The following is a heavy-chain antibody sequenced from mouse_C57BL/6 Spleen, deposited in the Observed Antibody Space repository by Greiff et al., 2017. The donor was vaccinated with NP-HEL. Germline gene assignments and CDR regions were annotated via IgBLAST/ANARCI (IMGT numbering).Heavy chain of an antibody. V-gene: IGHV1-55*01. CDR3: AREGDEYIGY. J-gene: IGHJ2*01. CDR2: IYPGSGST. D-gene: IGHD3-3*01. CDR1: GYTFTSYW. Sequence: QVQLQQSGAELVKPGASVKMSCKASGYTFTSYWITWVKQRPGQGLEWIGDIYPGSGSTNYNQKFKSKATLTVDTSSSTAYMQRSSLTSEDSAVYYCAREGDEYIGYWGQGTTLTVSA.